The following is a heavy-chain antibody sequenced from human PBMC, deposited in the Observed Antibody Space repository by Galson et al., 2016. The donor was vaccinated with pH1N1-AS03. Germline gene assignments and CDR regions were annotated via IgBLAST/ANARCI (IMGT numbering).Heavy chain of an antibody. Sequence: SVKVSCKASGDTVTDYYIHWVRQAPGQGLEWMGWINPKSGGTKFDQKFQGRVTTTRDTTINTPYMELSSLRSDDTAIYFCARGYNVWTAFDYWGQGTLVTVSS. CDR1: GDTVTDYY. CDR3: ARGYNVWTAFDY. D-gene: IGHD3/OR15-3a*01. J-gene: IGHJ4*02. CDR2: INPKSGGT. V-gene: IGHV1-2*02.